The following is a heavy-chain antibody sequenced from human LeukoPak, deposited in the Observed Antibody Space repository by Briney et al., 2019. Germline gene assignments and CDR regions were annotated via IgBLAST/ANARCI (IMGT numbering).Heavy chain of an antibody. CDR1: GYTFTSYY. J-gene: IGHJ4*02. Sequence: ASVKVSCKASGYTFTSYYMHWVRQAPGQGLEWMGIINPSGGSTSYAQKFQGRFTMTRDMSTSTVYMELSSLRSEDTAVYYCARDQRYDSSGYYGPDFDYWGQGTLVTVSS. D-gene: IGHD3-22*01. CDR3: ARDQRYDSSGYYGPDFDY. V-gene: IGHV1-46*01. CDR2: INPSGGST.